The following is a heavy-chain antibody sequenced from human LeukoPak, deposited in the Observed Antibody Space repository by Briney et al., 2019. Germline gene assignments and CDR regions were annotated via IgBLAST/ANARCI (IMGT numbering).Heavy chain of an antibody. V-gene: IGHV3-7*01. J-gene: IGHJ4*02. CDR1: GFSFNSDW. CDR3: TRRLDD. CDR2: IKHDESEK. Sequence: GGSLRLSCAASGFSFNSDWMDWVRQAPGKGLEWLANIKHDESEKNYLDSVKGRFTISRDNAQNSLYLQMNGLRVEDTAVYYCTRRLDDWGQGTLVTVSS. D-gene: IGHD3-16*01.